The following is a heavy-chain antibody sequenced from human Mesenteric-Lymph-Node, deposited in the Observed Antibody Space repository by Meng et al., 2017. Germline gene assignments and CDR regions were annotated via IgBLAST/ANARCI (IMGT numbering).Heavy chain of an antibody. CDR2: MDYRGST. J-gene: IGHJ5*02. Sequence: QARLQESGPGLLKPSQTLSLTCTVSGDSISSGEYFWSWIRQPPGKGLEWIGYMDYRGSTFYNPSLKSRVTISADTSKNQFSLKLSSVTAADTAVYYCARASYGSGSPLGESWFDPWGQGTLVTVSS. V-gene: IGHV4-30-4*01. CDR3: ARASYGSGSPLGESWFDP. CDR1: GDSISSGEYF. D-gene: IGHD3-10*01.